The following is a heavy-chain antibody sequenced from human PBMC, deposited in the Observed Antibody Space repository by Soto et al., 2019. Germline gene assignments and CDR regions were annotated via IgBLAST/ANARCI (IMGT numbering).Heavy chain of an antibody. D-gene: IGHD2-15*01. Sequence: QVQLLESGPGLVKPSQTLSLTCSVSGDSISTVDYFWAWIRQPPGQALEYIGYIYKSATTYYNPSFESRVAISLDTSKSQFSLTVTSVTAADTAVYFCARGRYCLTGRCFPNWFDSWGQGTLVTVSS. CDR3: ARGRYCLTGRCFPNWFDS. J-gene: IGHJ5*01. CDR2: IYKSATT. V-gene: IGHV4-30-4*01. CDR1: GDSISTVDYF.